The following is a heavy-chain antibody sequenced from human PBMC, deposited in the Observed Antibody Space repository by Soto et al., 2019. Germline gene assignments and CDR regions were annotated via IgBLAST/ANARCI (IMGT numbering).Heavy chain of an antibody. J-gene: IGHJ4*02. CDR3: ARASPGDSGGYLPDY. V-gene: IGHV5-51*01. CDR2: IYPGDSDT. Sequence: EVQLVQSGAEVKKPGESLKISCKGSGYSFTTYWVGWVRQMPGKGLEWMGIIYPGDSDTRYSPSFQGQITISADRSISTAYLQWSSLKASDTAMYYCARASPGDSGGYLPDYWGQGTLVTVSS. CDR1: GYSFTTYW. D-gene: IGHD3-22*01.